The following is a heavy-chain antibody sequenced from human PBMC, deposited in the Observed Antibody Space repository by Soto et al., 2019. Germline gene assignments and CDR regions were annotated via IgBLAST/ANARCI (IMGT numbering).Heavy chain of an antibody. CDR3: AKVFSPEGGNYFDH. Sequence: GGSLRLSCAASGFTFSSYAMSWVRQAPGKGLEWVSAISGSGGSTHYADSVKGRFTISRDNDKNTVFLEIDSLRAEDTAVYYCAKVFSPEGGNYFDHWGPGTLVTVSS. CDR2: ISGSGGST. J-gene: IGHJ4*02. V-gene: IGHV3-23*01. CDR1: GFTFSSYA.